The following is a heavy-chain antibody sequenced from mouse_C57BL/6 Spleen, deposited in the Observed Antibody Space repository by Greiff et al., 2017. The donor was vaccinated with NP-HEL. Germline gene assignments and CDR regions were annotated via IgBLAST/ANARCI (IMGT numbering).Heavy chain of an antibody. CDR3: AVNYYGSSYGFAY. D-gene: IGHD1-1*01. Sequence: VQLQQPGAELVKPGASVKLSCKASGYTFTSYWMHWVKQRPGQGLEWIGMIHPNSGSTNYNEKFKSKATLTVDKSSSTAYMQLSSLTSEDSAVYYCAVNYYGSSYGFAYWGQGTLVTVSA. CDR2: IHPNSGST. V-gene: IGHV1-64*01. J-gene: IGHJ3*01. CDR1: GYTFTSYW.